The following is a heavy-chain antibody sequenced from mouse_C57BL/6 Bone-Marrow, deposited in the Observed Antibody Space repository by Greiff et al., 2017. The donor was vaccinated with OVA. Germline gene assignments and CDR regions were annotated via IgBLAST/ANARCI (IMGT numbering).Heavy chain of an antibody. J-gene: IGHJ4*01. CDR3: ARSIPYDYDGGYARDY. CDR1: GYTFTSYW. Sequence: VQLQQTGTELVKPGASVKLSCKASGYTFTSYWMHWVKQRPGQGLEWIGNINPSNGGTNYNEKFKSKATLTVDKSSSTAYMQLSSLTSEDSAVYYCARSIPYDYDGGYARDYWGQGTSVTVSS. V-gene: IGHV1-53*01. D-gene: IGHD2-4*01. CDR2: INPSNGGT.